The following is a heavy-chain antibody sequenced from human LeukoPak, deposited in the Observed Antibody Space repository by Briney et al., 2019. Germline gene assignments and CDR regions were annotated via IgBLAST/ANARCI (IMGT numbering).Heavy chain of an antibody. V-gene: IGHV3-21*01. J-gene: IGHJ4*02. CDR1: GFTFSSYS. CDR3: ARAGIDYYHNSEPFDN. D-gene: IGHD3-22*01. Sequence: GGSLRLSCAASGFTFSSYSMNWVRQAPGKGLEWVSSISSSSSYIYYADSVKGRFTISRDNAKNSLYLQMNSLRAEDTAVYYCARAGIDYYHNSEPFDNWGQGTLVTVSS. CDR2: ISSSSSYI.